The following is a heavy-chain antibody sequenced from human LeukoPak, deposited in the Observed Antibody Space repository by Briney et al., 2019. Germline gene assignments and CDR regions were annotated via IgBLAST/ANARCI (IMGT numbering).Heavy chain of an antibody. CDR2: IYYSGST. V-gene: IGHV4-59*01. CDR3: ARSVIAAAGTFDP. CDR1: GGSISSYY. J-gene: IGHJ5*02. Sequence: SETLSLTCTVSGGSISSYYWSWLRQPPGKGLEWIGYIYYSGSTNYNPSLKSRVTISVDTSKNQFSLKLSSVTAADTAVYYCARSVIAAAGTFDPWGQGTLVTVSS. D-gene: IGHD6-13*01.